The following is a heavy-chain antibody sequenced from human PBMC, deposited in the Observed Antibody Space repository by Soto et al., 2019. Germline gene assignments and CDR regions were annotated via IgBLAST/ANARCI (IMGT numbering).Heavy chain of an antibody. CDR2: IYSSGSS. Sequence: SETLSLTCNVSGGSINSRPFSWTWVRQQPGKGLEWMGYIYSSGSSYTHPSLKSRLTISLDTSKNQFSLRLSSVTAADTAMYYCARVRDDMGNGAYFDSWGLGALVTVSS. CDR3: ARVRDDMGNGAYFDS. CDR1: GGSINSRPFS. D-gene: IGHD1-26*01. V-gene: IGHV4-31*03. J-gene: IGHJ4*02.